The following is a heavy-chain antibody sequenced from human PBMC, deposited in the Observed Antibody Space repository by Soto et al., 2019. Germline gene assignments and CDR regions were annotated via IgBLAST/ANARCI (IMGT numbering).Heavy chain of an antibody. D-gene: IGHD3-16*02. V-gene: IGHV4-30-4*01. CDR1: GGSISSGDYY. Sequence: QVQLQESGPGLVKPSQTLSLTCTVSGGSISSGDYYWSWIRQPPGKGLGWIGYIYYSGSTYYNPSLTSRVTISVDTSKNQFSLKLSAVTAADTAVYYCARTWGSYRDFDYWGQGTLVTVSS. J-gene: IGHJ4*02. CDR2: IYYSGST. CDR3: ARTWGSYRDFDY.